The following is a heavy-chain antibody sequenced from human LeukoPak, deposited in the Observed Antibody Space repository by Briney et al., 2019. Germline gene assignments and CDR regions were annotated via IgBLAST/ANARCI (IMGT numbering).Heavy chain of an antibody. CDR1: GFTVSSNY. CDR3: AKDTRPTYSSSALDY. D-gene: IGHD6-6*01. J-gene: IGHJ4*02. V-gene: IGHV3-9*03. CDR2: ISWNSGSI. Sequence: GGSLRLSCAASGFTVSSNYMSWVRQAPGKGLEWVSGISWNSGSIGYADSVKGRFTISRDNAKNSLYLQMNSLRAEDMALYYCAKDTRPTYSSSALDYWGQGTLVTVSS.